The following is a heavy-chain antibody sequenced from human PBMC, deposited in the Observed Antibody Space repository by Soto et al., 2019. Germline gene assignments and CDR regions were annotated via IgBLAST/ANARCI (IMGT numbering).Heavy chain of an antibody. CDR1: GFTFSNYA. Sequence: EVQLLESGGGLVQPGGSLRLSCAASGFTFSNYAMNWVRQAPGKGLEWVSAISGSGSTYYADSVKGRFTISRDNSKNTPYMQMNSLRAEDTAVYYSAKVPLPLDYFDYWGPGTLVTVSS. CDR3: AKVPLPLDYFDY. D-gene: IGHD2-2*01. V-gene: IGHV3-23*01. J-gene: IGHJ4*02. CDR2: ISGSGST.